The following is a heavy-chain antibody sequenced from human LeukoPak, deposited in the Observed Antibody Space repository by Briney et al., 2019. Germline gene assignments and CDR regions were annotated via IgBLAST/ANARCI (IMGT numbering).Heavy chain of an antibody. CDR1: GITFSSYA. D-gene: IGHD3-22*01. CDR2: ISGSGGTT. J-gene: IGHJ6*03. V-gene: IGHV3-23*01. Sequence: GGSLRLSCAASGITFSSYAMSWVRQAPGKGLEWVSTISGSGGTTFYVDSLKGRFTISRGNSKNTLYLQMNSLRAEDTAVYYCAKHYYDSSGYYYYYMDVWGKGTTVTVSS. CDR3: AKHYYDSSGYYYYYMDV.